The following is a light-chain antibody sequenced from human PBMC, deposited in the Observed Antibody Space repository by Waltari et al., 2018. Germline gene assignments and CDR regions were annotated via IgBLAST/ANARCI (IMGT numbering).Light chain of an antibody. Sequence: QSVLTQPPSASGTPGPWVTISCSGPASNIENNLLNCYQQLPGKAPKLLIYRDDQRPSGVPDRFSGSKSGTSASLAISGLQSEDEADYYCAAWDDSLNGHWVFGGGTKVTVL. CDR1: ASNIENNL. CDR2: RDD. J-gene: IGLJ3*02. CDR3: AAWDDSLNGHWV. V-gene: IGLV1-44*01.